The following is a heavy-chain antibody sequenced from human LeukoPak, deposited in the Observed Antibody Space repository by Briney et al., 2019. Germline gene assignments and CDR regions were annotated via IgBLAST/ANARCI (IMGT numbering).Heavy chain of an antibody. CDR3: ARAFSGQRGYSYGPDYFDY. CDR2: IIPIFGRA. CDR1: GGTFSSYG. J-gene: IGHJ4*02. Sequence: GASVKVSCKASGGTFSSYGISWVRQAPGQGLEWMGGIIPIFGRAKYAQKFQGRVTITADESTSTAYMEVNSLRSEDTAVYYCARAFSGQRGYSYGPDYFDYWGQGTLVTVSS. V-gene: IGHV1-69*13. D-gene: IGHD5-18*01.